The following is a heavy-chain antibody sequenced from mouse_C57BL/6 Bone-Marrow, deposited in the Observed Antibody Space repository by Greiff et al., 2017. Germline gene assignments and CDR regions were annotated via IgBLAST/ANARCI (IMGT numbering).Heavy chain of an antibody. J-gene: IGHJ4*01. CDR1: GYSITSAY. V-gene: IGHV3-8*01. CDR2: ISYSGST. Sequence: EVQLQQSGPGLAKPSQTLSLTCSVTGYSITSAYWNCIRKFPGHKLEYMGYISYSGSTYYNPSLKSRISITRDTAKNQYYLQLNSGTTEDTATYYCARGGAMDYWGQGTSVTVSS. CDR3: ARGGAMDY.